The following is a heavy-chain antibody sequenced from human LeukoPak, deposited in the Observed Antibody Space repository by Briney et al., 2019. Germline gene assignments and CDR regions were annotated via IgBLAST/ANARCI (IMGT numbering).Heavy chain of an antibody. Sequence: GGSLRLSCAASGFTFSNAWMSWVRQAPGKGLEWVGRIKSKTDGGTTDYAAPVKGRFTISRDDSKNTLYLQMNSLRAEDTAVYYCAKHGQWLVPFDYWGQGTLVTVSS. J-gene: IGHJ4*02. CDR3: AKHGQWLVPFDY. CDR1: GFTFSNAW. D-gene: IGHD6-19*01. CDR2: IKSKTDGGTT. V-gene: IGHV3-15*01.